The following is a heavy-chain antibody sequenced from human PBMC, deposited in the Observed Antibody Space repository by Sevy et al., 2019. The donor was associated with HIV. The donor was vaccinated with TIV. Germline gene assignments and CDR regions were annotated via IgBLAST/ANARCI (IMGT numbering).Heavy chain of an antibody. Sequence: GGSLRLSCAASGFTFTSYGIHWVRQAPGKGLECVAKISFDEKYKYYAESVKGRFTISRDISKNTVFLEMNSRRPDDTGVYYCAKVLGFGSGYDYAFDFWGQGTMVTVSS. CDR3: AKVLGFGSGYDYAFDF. CDR2: ISFDEKYK. V-gene: IGHV3-30*02. CDR1: GFTFTSYG. D-gene: IGHD5-12*01. J-gene: IGHJ3*01.